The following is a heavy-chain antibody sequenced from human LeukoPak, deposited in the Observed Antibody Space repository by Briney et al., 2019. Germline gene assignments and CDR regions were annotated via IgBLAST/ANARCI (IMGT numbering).Heavy chain of an antibody. CDR2: IYYSGST. D-gene: IGHD5-18*01. Sequence: SETLSLTCTVSGGSISSYYWSWIRQPPGKGLERIGYIYYSGSTNYNPSLKSRVTISVDTSKNQFSLKLSSVTAADTAVYYCARASQPDTAMVGNWFDPWGQGTLVTVSS. CDR1: GGSISSYY. J-gene: IGHJ5*02. CDR3: ARASQPDTAMVGNWFDP. V-gene: IGHV4-59*01.